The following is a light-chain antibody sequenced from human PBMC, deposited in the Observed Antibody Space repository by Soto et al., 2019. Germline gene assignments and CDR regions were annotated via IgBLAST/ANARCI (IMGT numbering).Light chain of an antibody. J-gene: IGLJ2*01. CDR1: SSDVGGYNY. CDR3: SSYTSSITLVV. V-gene: IGLV2-14*03. CDR2: AVS. Sequence: QSALTQPASVSGSPGQSITLSCTGTSSDVGGYNYVSWYQHHPGKAPKLMIYAVSNRPSGVSNRFSGSKSGNTASLTISGLQAEDEADYYCSSYTSSITLVVFGGGTKLTVL.